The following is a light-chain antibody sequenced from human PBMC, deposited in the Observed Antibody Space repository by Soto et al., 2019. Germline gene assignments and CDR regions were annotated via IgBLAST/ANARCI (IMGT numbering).Light chain of an antibody. J-gene: IGKJ3*01. CDR3: QHYTTYSGT. CDR1: QSISTW. CDR2: WAS. V-gene: IGKV1-5*03. Sequence: DIHMTQSPATLSASVGDRVTITCRASQSISTWLACYQQKPGKAPKLLIYWASSLESGVLSRFSGSGSGTEIPLTISSLQPDDFATYYCQHYTTYSGTFGPGTKVDIK.